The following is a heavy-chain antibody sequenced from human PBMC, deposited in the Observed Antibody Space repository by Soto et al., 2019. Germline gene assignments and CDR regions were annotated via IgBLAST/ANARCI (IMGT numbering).Heavy chain of an antibody. CDR1: GVTFSSYG. J-gene: IGHJ4*02. Sequence: QVQLVESGGGVVQPGRSLRLSCAASGVTFSSYGMHWVRQAPGKGLEWVAVISYDGSNKYYADSVKGRFTISRDNSKNTLYMQRNSLRAEDTAVYYCAKDPCSSHDYWGQGTLVTVSS. CDR2: ISYDGSNK. V-gene: IGHV3-30*18. D-gene: IGHD6-6*01. CDR3: AKDPCSSHDY.